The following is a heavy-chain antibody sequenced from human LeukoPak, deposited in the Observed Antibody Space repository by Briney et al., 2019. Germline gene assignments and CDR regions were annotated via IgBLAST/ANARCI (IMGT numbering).Heavy chain of an antibody. V-gene: IGHV4-59*08. CDR2: IYYSGST. CDR3: ARASTGDFNAPYWYFDL. Sequence: SETLSLTCTVSGGSISSYYWSWIRQPPGKGLEWIGYIYYSGSTNYNPSLKSRVTISVDTPKNQFSLKLSSVTAADTAVYYCARASTGDFNAPYWYFDLWGRGTLVTVSS. J-gene: IGHJ2*01. CDR1: GGSISSYY. D-gene: IGHD7-27*01.